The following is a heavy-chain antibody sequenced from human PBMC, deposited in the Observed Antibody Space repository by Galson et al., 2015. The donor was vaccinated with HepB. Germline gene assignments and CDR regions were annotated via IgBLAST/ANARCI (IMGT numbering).Heavy chain of an antibody. CDR3: AAGVVPAATQQPAYYYYGMDV. CDR2: ISGSGGST. Sequence: SLRLSCAASGFTFSSYAMSWVRQAPGKGLEWVSAISGSGGSTYYADSVKGRFTISKDNSKNTLYLQMNSLRAEDTAVYYCAAGVVPAATQQPAYYYYGMDVWGQGTTVTVSS. V-gene: IGHV3-23*01. J-gene: IGHJ6*02. CDR1: GFTFSSYA. D-gene: IGHD2-2*01.